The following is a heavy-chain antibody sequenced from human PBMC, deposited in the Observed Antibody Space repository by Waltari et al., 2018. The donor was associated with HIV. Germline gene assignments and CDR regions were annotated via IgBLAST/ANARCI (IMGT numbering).Heavy chain of an antibody. D-gene: IGHD3-16*01. V-gene: IGHV4-61*02. Sequence: VQLKESGPGLVEPLQTLSLTCTVSGDSVRSGSYFCRRARQPAGGGLEWIGRVYTTGSIHYSTILKKRVTISLDTSKNVLSLKLASATAADTAFYYCAGDSPSGFGGILGLWGQGLLVTVSS. CDR1: GDSVRSGSYF. CDR3: AGDSPSGFGGILGL. J-gene: IGHJ4*02. CDR2: VYTTGSI.